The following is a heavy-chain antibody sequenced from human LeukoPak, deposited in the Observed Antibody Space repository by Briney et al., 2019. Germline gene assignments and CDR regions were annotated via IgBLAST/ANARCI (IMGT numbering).Heavy chain of an antibody. CDR2: ISGSGGST. CDR3: AKGAPPYCSSTSCPLDY. D-gene: IGHD2-2*01. J-gene: IGHJ4*02. Sequence: GGSLRLSCAASGFTFSSYAMSWVRQAPGKGLEWVSAISGSGGSTYYADSVKGRFTTSRDNSKNTLYLQMNSLRAEDTAVYYCAKGAPPYCSSTSCPLDYWGQGTLVTVSS. CDR1: GFTFSSYA. V-gene: IGHV3-23*01.